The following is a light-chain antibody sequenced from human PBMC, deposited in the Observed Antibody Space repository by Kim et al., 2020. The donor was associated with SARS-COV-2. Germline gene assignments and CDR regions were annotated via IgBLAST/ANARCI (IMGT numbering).Light chain of an antibody. V-gene: IGKV1-33*01. CDR1: QDISNY. CDR2: DAS. Sequence: DIQMTQSPSSLSASVGDRVTITCQASQDISNYLNWYQQKPGKAPKLLIYDASNLETGVPSRFSGSGSGTDFTFTISSLQPEDIATYCCQQYDNLALTFGGGTRVDIK. CDR3: QQYDNLALT. J-gene: IGKJ4*01.